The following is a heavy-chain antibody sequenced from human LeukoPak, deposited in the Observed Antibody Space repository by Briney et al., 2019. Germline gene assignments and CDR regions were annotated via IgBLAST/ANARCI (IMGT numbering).Heavy chain of an antibody. CDR3: ARSPDILTGENFDY. CDR1: GGSISSGSYY. D-gene: IGHD3-9*01. CDR2: IYTSGST. J-gene: IGHJ4*02. Sequence: SETLSLTCTVSGGSISSGSYYWSWIRQPAGKGLEWIGRIYTSGSTNYNPSLKGRVTISVDTSKNQFSLKLSSVTAADTAVYYCARSPDILTGENFDYWGQGTLVTVSS. V-gene: IGHV4-61*02.